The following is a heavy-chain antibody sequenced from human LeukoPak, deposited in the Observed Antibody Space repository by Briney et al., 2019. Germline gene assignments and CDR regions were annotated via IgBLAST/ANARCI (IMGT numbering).Heavy chain of an antibody. Sequence: SVKVSCKASGGTFSSYAISWVRQAPGQGLEWMGGIIPIFGTANYAQKFQGRVTITADESTSTAYMELSCLRSEDTAVYYCARVIAALPGYYYGMDVWGQGTTVTVSS. V-gene: IGHV1-69*13. CDR2: IIPIFGTA. D-gene: IGHD6-6*01. CDR3: ARVIAALPGYYYGMDV. J-gene: IGHJ6*02. CDR1: GGTFSSYA.